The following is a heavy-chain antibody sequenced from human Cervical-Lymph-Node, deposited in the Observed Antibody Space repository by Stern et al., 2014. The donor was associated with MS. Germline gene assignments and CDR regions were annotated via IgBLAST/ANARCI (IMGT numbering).Heavy chain of an antibody. Sequence: EVQLVESGGGLVQPGGSLRLSCAASGFTFSAYWMHWVRQAPGKGLMWVSRINGDGSSTNYADSVKGRFIISRNNAKNTLYLQINSLRAEDTAVYYCARGRGFFDYWGQGTLVTVSS. CDR2: INGDGSST. CDR3: ARGRGFFDY. V-gene: IGHV3-74*02. CDR1: GFTFSAYW. J-gene: IGHJ4*02.